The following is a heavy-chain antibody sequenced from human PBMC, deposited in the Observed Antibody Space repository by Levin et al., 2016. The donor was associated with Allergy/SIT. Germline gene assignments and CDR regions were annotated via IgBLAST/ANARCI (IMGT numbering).Heavy chain of an antibody. CDR2: ISYDGSNK. J-gene: IGHJ6*03. Sequence: GESLKISCAASGFTFSSYAMHWVRQAPGKGLEWVAVISYDGSNKYYADSVKGRFTISRDNSKNTLYLQMNSLRAEDTAVYYCAKDLTSSSTLFRHYYYYYYMDVWGKGTTVTVSS. CDR1: GFTFSSYA. CDR3: AKDLTSSSTLFRHYYYYYYMDV. D-gene: IGHD2-2*02. V-gene: IGHV3-30-3*01.